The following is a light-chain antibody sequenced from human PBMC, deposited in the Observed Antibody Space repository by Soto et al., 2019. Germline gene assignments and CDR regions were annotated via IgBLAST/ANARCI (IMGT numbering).Light chain of an antibody. Sequence: VLTQSPGTLSLSPGERATLFCRAGQSVDSGDLAWYQQKPGQAPRLLIYGASSRATGIPDRFSGGGSGTYFTLTFSSLEPEDVAVYYCQHYRSSTLTFGGGTKVEIK. V-gene: IGKV3-20*01. J-gene: IGKJ4*01. CDR2: GAS. CDR3: QHYRSSTLT. CDR1: QSVDSGD.